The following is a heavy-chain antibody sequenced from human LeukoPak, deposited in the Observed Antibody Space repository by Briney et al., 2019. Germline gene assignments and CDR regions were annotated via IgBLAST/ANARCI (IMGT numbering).Heavy chain of an antibody. J-gene: IGHJ4*02. Sequence: GGSQRLSCAASGFTFSDYYMSWIRQAPGKGLEWVSYISSSGSTIYYADSVKGRFTISRDNAKNSLYLQMNSLRAEDTAVYYCAREFYDILTGYYIDYWGQGTLVTASS. CDR2: ISSSGSTI. D-gene: IGHD3-9*01. CDR1: GFTFSDYY. CDR3: AREFYDILTGYYIDY. V-gene: IGHV3-11*01.